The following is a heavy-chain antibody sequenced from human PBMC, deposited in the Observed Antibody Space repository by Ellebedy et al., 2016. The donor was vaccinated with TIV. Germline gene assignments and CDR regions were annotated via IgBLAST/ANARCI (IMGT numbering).Heavy chain of an antibody. CDR3: ARVSNLKGADY. J-gene: IGHJ4*02. Sequence: MPSETLSLTCAVYGGSSSGYFWTWIRQPPGKGLEWIGEINHGGSTNYNPSLKSRVSISVDTSKNQFSLKLTSVTAADTAVYYCARVSNLKGADYWGQGTLVTVSS. V-gene: IGHV4-34*01. CDR2: INHGGST. CDR1: GGSSSGYF. D-gene: IGHD3-16*01.